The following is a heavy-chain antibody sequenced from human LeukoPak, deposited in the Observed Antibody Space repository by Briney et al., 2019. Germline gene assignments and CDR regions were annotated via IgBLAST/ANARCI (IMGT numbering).Heavy chain of an antibody. CDR1: CGHHSSCELH. D-gene: IGHD2-8*01. V-gene: IGHV4-30-4*01. J-gene: IGHJ4*02. CDR3: AREYAN. CDR2: IYYSGST. Sequence: SETLSLPRSLSCGHHSSCELHEFYLRPPPGKGLEWIGYIYYSGSTYYNPSLKSRVTISVDTSKNQFSLKLSSVTAADTAVYYCAREYANWGQGTLVTVSS.